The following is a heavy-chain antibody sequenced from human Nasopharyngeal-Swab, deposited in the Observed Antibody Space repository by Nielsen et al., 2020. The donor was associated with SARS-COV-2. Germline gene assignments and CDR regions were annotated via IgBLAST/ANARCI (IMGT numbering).Heavy chain of an antibody. CDR3: AKGAGTAPLDY. Sequence: GGSLRLSCAASGFTFSSYAMSWVRQAPGKGLEWDSAISGSGFSTYYADSVKGRLTISRDYSKNTLYLQMNSLRAEDTAVYYCAKGAGTAPLDYWGQGTLVTVSS. J-gene: IGHJ4*02. D-gene: IGHD6-13*01. CDR1: GFTFSSYA. CDR2: ISGSGFST. V-gene: IGHV3-23*01.